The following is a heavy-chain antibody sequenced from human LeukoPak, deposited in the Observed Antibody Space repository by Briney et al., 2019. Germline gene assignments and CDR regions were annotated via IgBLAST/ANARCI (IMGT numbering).Heavy chain of an antibody. CDR1: GYTFTGYY. D-gene: IGHD3-10*01. V-gene: IGHV1-2*02. Sequence: GPSVKVSCKASGYTFTGYYMHWVRQAPGQGLEWIGWINPNSGGTNHAQKFQGRVTMARDTSISTAYMGLGRLRSDDTAVYYCARGLSIQYYYGSGSLCPWGQGTLVTVSS. J-gene: IGHJ5*02. CDR2: INPNSGGT. CDR3: ARGLSIQYYYGSGSLCP.